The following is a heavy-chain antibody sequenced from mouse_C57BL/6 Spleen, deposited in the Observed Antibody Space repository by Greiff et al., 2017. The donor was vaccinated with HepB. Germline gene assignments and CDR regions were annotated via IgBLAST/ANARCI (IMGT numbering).Heavy chain of an antibody. CDR2: INPNNGGT. V-gene: IGHV1-26*01. D-gene: IGHD4-1*01. CDR1: GYTFTDYY. CDR3: ARERETGTFDY. J-gene: IGHJ2*01. Sequence: EVQLQQSGPELVKPGASVKISCKASGYTFTDYYMNWVKQSHGKSLEWIGDINPNNGGTSYNQKFKGKATLTVDKSSSTAYMELRSLTCEDSAVYYCARERETGTFDYWGQGTTLTVAS.